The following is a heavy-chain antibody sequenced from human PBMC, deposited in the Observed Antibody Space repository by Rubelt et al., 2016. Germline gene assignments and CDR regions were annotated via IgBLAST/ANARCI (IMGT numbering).Heavy chain of an antibody. J-gene: IGHJ6*02. CDR3: ARSRIAVAGTGLYYYYYGMDV. D-gene: IGHD6-19*01. Sequence: QVQLQQWGAGLLKPSETLSLTCAVYGGSFSGYYWSWIRQPPGKGLEWIGEINHSGSTNYNPSLKSRVPVSVDTAKNQFSLKLGSVAAADPAVYYCARSRIAVAGTGLYYYYYGMDVWGQGTTVTVSS. CDR2: INHSGST. V-gene: IGHV4-34*01. CDR1: GGSFSGYY.